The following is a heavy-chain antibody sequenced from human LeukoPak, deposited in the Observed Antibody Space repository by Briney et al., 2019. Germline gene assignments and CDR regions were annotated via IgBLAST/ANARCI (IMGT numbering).Heavy chain of an antibody. J-gene: IGHJ4*02. CDR1: GGSISSYY. D-gene: IGHD6-19*01. CDR2: IYYSGST. Sequence: PSETLSLTCTVSGGSISSYYWSWIRQPPGKGLEWIGYIYYSGSTNYNPSLKSRVTISVDKSKNQFSLKLSSVTAADTAVYYCARGGSGWYSNYWGQGTLVTVSS. V-gene: IGHV4-59*01. CDR3: ARGGSGWYSNY.